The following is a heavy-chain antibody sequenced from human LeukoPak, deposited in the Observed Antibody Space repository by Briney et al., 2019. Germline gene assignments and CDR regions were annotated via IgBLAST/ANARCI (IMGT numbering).Heavy chain of an antibody. D-gene: IGHD6-13*01. CDR3: ANLSPRIAAAGSY. V-gene: IGHV3-23*01. CDR2: ISGSGGST. Sequence: AGGSLRLSCAASGFTFSSYAMSWVRQAPGRGLEWVSAISGSGGSTYYADSVKGRFTISRDNSKNTLYLQMNSLRAEDTAIYYCANLSPRIAAAGSYWGQGTLVTVSS. CDR1: GFTFSSYA. J-gene: IGHJ4*02.